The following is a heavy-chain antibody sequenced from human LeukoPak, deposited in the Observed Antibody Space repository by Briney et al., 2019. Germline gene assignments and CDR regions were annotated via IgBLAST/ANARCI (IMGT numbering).Heavy chain of an antibody. V-gene: IGHV3-23*01. CDR2: TSGSGGST. CDR1: GFTFSSYA. D-gene: IGHD3-22*01. CDR3: AKDPPYYYDSSGLFRGY. Sequence: GGSLRLSCAASGFTFSSYAMSWVRQAPGKGLEWVSATSGSGGSTYYADSVKGRFTISRDNSKNTLYLQMNSLRAEDTAVYYCAKDPPYYYDSSGLFRGYWGQGTLVTVSS. J-gene: IGHJ4*02.